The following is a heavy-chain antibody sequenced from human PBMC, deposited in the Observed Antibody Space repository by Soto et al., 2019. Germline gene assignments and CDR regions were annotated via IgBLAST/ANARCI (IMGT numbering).Heavy chain of an antibody. CDR1: GFTFSSYG. CDR2: IWYDGSNK. V-gene: IGHV3-33*01. J-gene: IGHJ3*02. Sequence: GGSLRLSCAASGFTFSSYGMHWVRQAPGKGLEWVAVIWYDGSNKYYADSVKGRFTISRDNSKNTLYLQMNSLRAEDTAVYYCARVDISDSSADIWGQGTMVTVSS. D-gene: IGHD3-22*01. CDR3: ARVDISDSSADI.